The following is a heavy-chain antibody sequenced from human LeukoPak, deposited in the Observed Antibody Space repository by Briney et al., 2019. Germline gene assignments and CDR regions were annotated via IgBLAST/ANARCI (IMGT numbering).Heavy chain of an antibody. CDR1: GGSISSYY. CDR3: ARVVLPPGGAFDI. V-gene: IGHV4-59*01. Sequence: PSGTLSLTCTVSGGSISSYYWSWIRQPPGKGLEWIGYIYYSGSTNYNPSLKSRVTISVDTSKNQFSLRLSSVTAADTAVYYCARVVLPPGGAFDIWGQGTMVTVSS. J-gene: IGHJ3*02. CDR2: IYYSGST. D-gene: IGHD2/OR15-2a*01.